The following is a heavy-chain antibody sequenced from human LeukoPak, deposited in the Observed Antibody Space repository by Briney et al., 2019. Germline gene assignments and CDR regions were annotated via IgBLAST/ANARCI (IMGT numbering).Heavy chain of an antibody. CDR1: GFTFSSYT. Sequence: PGRSLRLSCAASGFTFSSYTMHWVRQAPGKGLEWVAVISYDGSNEYYADSVKGRFTISRDSSKNTLYLQMNSLGDEDTAVYYCARDIHRNYDSSGYFPCWGQGTLVTVSS. D-gene: IGHD3-22*01. CDR2: ISYDGSNE. CDR3: ARDIHRNYDSSGYFPC. V-gene: IGHV3-30-3*01. J-gene: IGHJ4*02.